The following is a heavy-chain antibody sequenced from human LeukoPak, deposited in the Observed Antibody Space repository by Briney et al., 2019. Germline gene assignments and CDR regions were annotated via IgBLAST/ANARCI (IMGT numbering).Heavy chain of an antibody. Sequence: SETLSLTCTVSGGSISSSSYYWGWIRQPPGKGLEWIGSIYYSGSTYYNPSLKSRVTISVDTSRNQFSLKLSSVTAADTAVYYCASQSSYYYYMDVWGKGTTVTVSS. CDR3: ASQSSYYYYMDV. D-gene: IGHD3-16*02. V-gene: IGHV4-39*01. CDR1: GGSISSSSYY. CDR2: IYYSGST. J-gene: IGHJ6*03.